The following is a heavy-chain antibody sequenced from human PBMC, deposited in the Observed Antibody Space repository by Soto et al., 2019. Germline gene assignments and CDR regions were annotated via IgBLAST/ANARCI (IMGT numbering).Heavy chain of an antibody. CDR2: ISYDGSNK. V-gene: IGHV3-30-3*01. CDR1: GFTFSSYA. CDR3: ARGPVYSYGLIYYYYGMDV. D-gene: IGHD5-18*01. J-gene: IGHJ6*02. Sequence: GGSLRLSCAASGFTFSSYAMHWVRQAPGKGLEWVAVISYDGSNKYYADSVKGRFTISRDNSKNTLYLQMNSLRAEDTAVYYCARGPVYSYGLIYYYYGMDVWGQGTTVTVSS.